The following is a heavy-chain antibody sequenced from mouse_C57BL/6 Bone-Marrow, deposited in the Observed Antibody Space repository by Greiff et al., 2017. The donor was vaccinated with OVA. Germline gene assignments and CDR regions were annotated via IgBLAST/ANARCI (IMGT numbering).Heavy chain of an antibody. V-gene: IGHV2-2*01. Sequence: QVQLKESGPGLVQPSQSLSITCTVSGFSLTSYGVHWVRQSPGTGLEWLGVIWSGGRTDYNAAFISRLIISKDNSKSQVFFKMNSLQADDTAIYYCARNSRYSWFAYWGQGTLVTVSA. CDR1: GFSLTSYG. CDR3: ARNSRYSWFAY. J-gene: IGHJ3*01. CDR2: IWSGGRT. D-gene: IGHD1-1*01.